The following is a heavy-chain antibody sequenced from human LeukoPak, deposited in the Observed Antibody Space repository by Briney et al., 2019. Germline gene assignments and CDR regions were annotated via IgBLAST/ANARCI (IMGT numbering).Heavy chain of an antibody. CDR1: SSTFSNAW. V-gene: IGHV3-15*01. D-gene: IGHD3-3*01. CDR2: MKSKTDGWTT. CDR3: TTDPSFLEWLLSVDYYYGMDV. Sequence: PRGPLRLSCPRPSSTFSNAWRTWVGQAPGKGVEWVGRMKSKTDGWTTDYAATVKARVTISRDDSKNTLYLQMNSLKTEDTAVYYCTTDPSFLEWLLSVDYYYGMDVWGQGTTVTVSS. J-gene: IGHJ6*02.